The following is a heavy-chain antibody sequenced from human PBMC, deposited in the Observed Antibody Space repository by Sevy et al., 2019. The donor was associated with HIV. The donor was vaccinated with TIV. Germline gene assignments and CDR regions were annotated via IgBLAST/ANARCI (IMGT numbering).Heavy chain of an antibody. D-gene: IGHD2-15*01. V-gene: IGHV3-23*01. J-gene: IGHJ6*02. Sequence: GGSLRLSCAASEFTFSSYAMSWVRQAPGKGLEWVSSISGSGRYTYYADSVEGRFTISRDNSKNTLYVQMNGLRAEDKAVYYCAKGFCSGGTCPRDYYYYGMDVWGQGTTVTVSS. CDR1: EFTFSSYA. CDR3: AKGFCSGGTCPRDYYYYGMDV. CDR2: ISGSGRYT.